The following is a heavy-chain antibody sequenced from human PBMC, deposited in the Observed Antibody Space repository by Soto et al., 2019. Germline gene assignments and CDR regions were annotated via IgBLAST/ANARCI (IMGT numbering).Heavy chain of an antibody. Sequence: GGSLRLSCAASGFTVSSNYMSWVRQAPGKGLEWVSVIYSGGSTYYADSVKGRFTISRDNSKNTLYLQMNSLRAEDTAVYYCARDREYYDILTGYYRNFDYWGQGTLVTVSS. CDR1: GFTVSSNY. V-gene: IGHV3-66*01. J-gene: IGHJ4*02. CDR2: IYSGGST. D-gene: IGHD3-9*01. CDR3: ARDREYYDILTGYYRNFDY.